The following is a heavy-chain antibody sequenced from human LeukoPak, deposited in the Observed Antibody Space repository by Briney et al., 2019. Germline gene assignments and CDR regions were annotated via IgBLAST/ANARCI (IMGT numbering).Heavy chain of an antibody. V-gene: IGHV4-34*01. CDR2: INHSGST. CDR3: AAGHDPDFWSGYYTGIGY. CDR1: GGSFSGYY. J-gene: IGHJ4*02. Sequence: SETLSLTCAVYGGSFSGYYWSWIRQPPGKGLEWIGEINHSGSTNYNSSLKSRVTISVDTSKNQFSLKLSSVTAADTAVYYCAAGHDPDFWSGYYTGIGYWGQGTLVTVSS. D-gene: IGHD3-3*01.